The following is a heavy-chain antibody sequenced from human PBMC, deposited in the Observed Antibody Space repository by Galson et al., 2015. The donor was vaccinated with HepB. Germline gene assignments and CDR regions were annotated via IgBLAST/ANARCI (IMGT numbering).Heavy chain of an antibody. Sequence: SLRLSCAASGFTFISYNMNWVRQAPGKGLEWVSYISSSGRTIYYADSEKGRFTISRDNSKKSLYLQMNSLRAEDTAVYYCARIATVRKIATRPFDYYSYMDVWGKGTTDTVSS. D-gene: IGHD6-6*01. J-gene: IGHJ6*03. CDR3: ARIATVRKIATRPFDYYSYMDV. CDR1: GFTFISYN. V-gene: IGHV3-48*01. CDR2: ISSSGRTI.